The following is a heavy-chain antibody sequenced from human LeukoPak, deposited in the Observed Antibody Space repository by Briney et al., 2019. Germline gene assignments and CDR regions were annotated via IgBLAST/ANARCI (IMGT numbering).Heavy chain of an antibody. Sequence: PSETLSLTCTASGGSISSYYWSWIRQPAGKGLEWIGRIYTSGSTNYNPSLKSRVTMSVDTSKNQFSLKLSSVTAADTAVYFCASDTPLIAAAGTWGQGTLVSVSS. CDR1: GGSISSYY. J-gene: IGHJ5*02. V-gene: IGHV4-4*07. CDR3: ASDTPLIAAAGT. D-gene: IGHD6-13*01. CDR2: IYTSGST.